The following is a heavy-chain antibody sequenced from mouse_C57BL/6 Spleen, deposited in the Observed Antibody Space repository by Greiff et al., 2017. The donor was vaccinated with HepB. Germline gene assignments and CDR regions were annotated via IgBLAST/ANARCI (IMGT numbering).Heavy chain of an antibody. J-gene: IGHJ2*01. CDR1: GYTFTDYN. CDR3: ARSHLYDYDGGYYFDY. CDR2: INPNNGGT. V-gene: IGHV1-18*01. D-gene: IGHD2-4*01. Sequence: EVQLQQSGPELVKPGASVKIPCKASGYTFTDYNMDWVKQSHGKSLEWIGDINPNNGGTIYNQKFKGKATLTVDKSSSTAYMELRSLTSEDTAVYYCARSHLYDYDGGYYFDYWGQGTTLTVSS.